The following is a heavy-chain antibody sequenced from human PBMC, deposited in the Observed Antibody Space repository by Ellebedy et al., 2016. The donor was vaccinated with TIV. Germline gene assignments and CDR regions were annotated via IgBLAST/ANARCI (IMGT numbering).Heavy chain of an antibody. CDR3: ARRGSYGDYAVQVNNWFDS. V-gene: IGHV3-7*01. D-gene: IGHD4-17*01. J-gene: IGHJ5*01. CDR2: IYQDGSEP. CDR1: GFSFRSYW. Sequence: GGSLRLSCAASGFSFRSYWMTWVRQAPGKGLEWVANIYQDGSEPFVVDSVKGRFAISRDNAKNSLYLQMHSLRVEDTALYYCARRGSYGDYAVQVNNWFDSWGQGTLVTV.